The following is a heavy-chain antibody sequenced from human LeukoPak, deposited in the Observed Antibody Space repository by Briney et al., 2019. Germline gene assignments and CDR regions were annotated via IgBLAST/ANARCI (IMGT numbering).Heavy chain of an antibody. CDR1: GFTFSDYY. Sequence: GGSLRLSCAASGFTFSDYYMGWLRQAPGKGLEWVSYISSGSNYRNYADSVKGRFTISRDNSKNTLFLHMNSLRADDTAVYYCAKDRSRDGGNFDYWGQGTLVTVSS. CDR2: ISSGSNYR. CDR3: AKDRSRDGGNFDY. D-gene: IGHD4-23*01. V-gene: IGHV3-11*05. J-gene: IGHJ4*02.